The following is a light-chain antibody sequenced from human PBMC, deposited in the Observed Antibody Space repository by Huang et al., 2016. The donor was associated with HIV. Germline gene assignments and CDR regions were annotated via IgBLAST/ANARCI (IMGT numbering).Light chain of an antibody. CDR3: QQYNNWPLLT. Sequence: EIVMTQSPATLSVSPGERATLSCRASQSVSSSLAWYQQKPGQAPRLLIDGASTRATGIPAKFSGSGSGTEFTLTISSLQSEDFAVYYCQQYNNWPLLTFGGGTKVEIK. V-gene: IGKV3-15*01. CDR2: GAS. J-gene: IGKJ4*01. CDR1: QSVSSS.